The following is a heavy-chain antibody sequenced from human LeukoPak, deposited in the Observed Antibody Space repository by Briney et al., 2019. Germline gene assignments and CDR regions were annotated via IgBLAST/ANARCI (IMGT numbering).Heavy chain of an antibody. CDR2: ISSSGSTI. CDR1: GFTFSSYE. CDR3: ARDRAYYDSSGYYGDYFDY. V-gene: IGHV3-48*03. Sequence: PGGSLRLSRAASGFTFSSYEMNWVRQAPGKGLEWVSYISSSGSTIYYADSVKGRFTISRDNAKNSLYLQMNSLRAEDTAVYYCARDRAYYDSSGYYGDYFDYWGQGTLVTVSS. D-gene: IGHD3-22*01. J-gene: IGHJ4*02.